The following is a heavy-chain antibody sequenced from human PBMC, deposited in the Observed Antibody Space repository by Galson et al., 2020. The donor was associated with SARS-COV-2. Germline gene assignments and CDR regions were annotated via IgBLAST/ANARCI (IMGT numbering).Heavy chain of an antibody. Sequence: GESLKISCAASGFTLSDHYMSWVRQAPGMGPEWISHISGSGTDITYGDSVRGRFTISRDNARNSLYLQMNGLRGEDPAVYYCARNSGRTGSEYWGQGILVTVSS. CDR1: GFTLSDHY. V-gene: IGHV3-11*01. J-gene: IGHJ4*02. CDR2: ISGSGTDI. CDR3: ARNSGRTGSEY. D-gene: IGHD1-26*01.